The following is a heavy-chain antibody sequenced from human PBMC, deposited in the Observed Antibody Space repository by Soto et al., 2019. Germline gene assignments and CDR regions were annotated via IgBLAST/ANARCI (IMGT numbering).Heavy chain of an antibody. CDR2: IYTSGTT. CDR3: ARGRGSTGTTYYFDD. D-gene: IGHD1-1*01. J-gene: IGHJ4*02. CDR1: GFSLIRYY. Sequence: DTLSLTYHCSGFSLIRYYWTLVRPPAGKGLEWIGRIYTSGTTNYNPSLESRVTMSVDTSKNQFSLRLSSVTAADTAVYYCARGRGSTGTTYYFDDWGRGTL. V-gene: IGHV4-4*07.